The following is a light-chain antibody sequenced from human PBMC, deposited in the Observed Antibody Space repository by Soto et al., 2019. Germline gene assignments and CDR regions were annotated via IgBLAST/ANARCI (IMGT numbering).Light chain of an antibody. J-gene: IGLJ2*01. Sequence: QSVLTQPPSVSAAPGQKVTISCSGSSSNIGNNYVSWYQQLPGTAPKLLIYDSIKRPSGIPDRFSGSKSGTSATLGITGLRTGDEVDYYCGTWDSSLSVVVFGGGTKLTVL. CDR2: DSI. CDR1: SSNIGNNY. CDR3: GTWDSSLSVVV. V-gene: IGLV1-51*01.